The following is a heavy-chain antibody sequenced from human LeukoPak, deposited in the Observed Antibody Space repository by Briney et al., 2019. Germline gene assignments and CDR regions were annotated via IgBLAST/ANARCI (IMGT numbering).Heavy chain of an antibody. Sequence: PSETLSLTCSVSGDSINSNYWSWMRQPPGKGLEWIGYIYYGGSTNYNPSLRSRVSMSVDTSKNQFSLNLSSVTAADTAVYYCARLLAGCPGGRCRAHFDYWGQGTLVTVSS. CDR2: IYYGGST. CDR1: GDSINSNY. J-gene: IGHJ4*02. CDR3: ARLLAGCPGGRCRAHFDY. D-gene: IGHD2-15*01. V-gene: IGHV4-59*01.